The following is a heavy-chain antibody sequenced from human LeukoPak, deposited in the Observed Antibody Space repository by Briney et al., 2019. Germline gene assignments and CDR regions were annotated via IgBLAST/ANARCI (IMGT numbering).Heavy chain of an antibody. CDR1: GGSISSGSYY. CDR2: IYTSGST. CDR3: AKGGYSSGRYFYYYMDV. D-gene: IGHD5-18*01. Sequence: PSETLSLTCTVSGGSISSGSYYWSWIRQPAGKGLEWIGRIYTSGSTNYNPSLKSRVTISVDTSKNQFSLKLSSVTAADTAVYYCAKGGYSSGRYFYYYMDVWGEGTTVTVSS. V-gene: IGHV4-61*02. J-gene: IGHJ6*03.